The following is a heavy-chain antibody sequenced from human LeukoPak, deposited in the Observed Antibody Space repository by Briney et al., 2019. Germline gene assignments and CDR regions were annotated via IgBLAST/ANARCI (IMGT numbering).Heavy chain of an antibody. J-gene: IGHJ4*02. CDR1: GFTFSSYE. V-gene: IGHV3-21*01. D-gene: IGHD2-15*01. Sequence: GGSLRLSCAASGFTFSSYEMNWVRQAPGKGLEWVSSISTSSSYIYYADSVKGRFTISRDNAKNSLYLQMNSLRAEDTALYYCARDVGEYCSGGSCTACDYWGQGTLVTVSS. CDR2: ISTSSSYI. CDR3: ARDVGEYCSGGSCTACDY.